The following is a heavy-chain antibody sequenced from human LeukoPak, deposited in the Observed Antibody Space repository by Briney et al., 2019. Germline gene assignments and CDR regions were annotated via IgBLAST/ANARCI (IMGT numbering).Heavy chain of an antibody. CDR2: IGGSDGRT. D-gene: IGHD3-22*01. Sequence: GGSLRLSCEASGFTFSTYAMSWVRQAPGKGLEWVSLIGGSDGRTRYADSVKGRFTISRDNSKNTLYLEMNSLRAEDTAVYYCAKDSSSYDWGYMDVWGKGPRSRSP. CDR1: GFTFSTYA. J-gene: IGHJ6*03. V-gene: IGHV3-23*01. CDR3: AKDSSSYDWGYMDV.